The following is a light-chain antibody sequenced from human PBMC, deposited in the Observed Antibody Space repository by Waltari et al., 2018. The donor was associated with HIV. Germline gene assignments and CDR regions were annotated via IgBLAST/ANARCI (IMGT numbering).Light chain of an antibody. CDR2: KDK. Sequence: YALTQPPSVSVSPGQTAKLICSGDELPDHYAHWYQQRPGQAPVLVIYKDKERPSGIPERFSGSSSGTTATLTISGVLEEDEADYYCQSADSSETLGVFGGGTKLTVL. J-gene: IGLJ3*02. CDR3: QSADSSETLGV. V-gene: IGLV3-25*03. CDR1: ELPDHY.